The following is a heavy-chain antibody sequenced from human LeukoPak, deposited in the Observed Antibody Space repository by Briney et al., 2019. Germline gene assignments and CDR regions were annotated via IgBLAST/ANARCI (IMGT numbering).Heavy chain of an antibody. CDR2: ISSSSSYI. CDR1: GFTFSSYS. D-gene: IGHD6-6*01. CDR3: ASYSSSSDGTDY. V-gene: IGHV3-21*01. Sequence: GGSLRLSCAASGFTFSSYSMNWVRQAPGKGLEWVSSISSSSSYIYYADSVKGRFTISRDNAKNSLYLQMNSLRAEDTAVYYCASYSSSSDGTDYWGQGTLVTVSS. J-gene: IGHJ4*02.